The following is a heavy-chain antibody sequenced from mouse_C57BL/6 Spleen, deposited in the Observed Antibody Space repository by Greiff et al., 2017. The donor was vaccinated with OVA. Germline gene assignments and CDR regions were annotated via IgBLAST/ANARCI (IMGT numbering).Heavy chain of an antibody. J-gene: IGHJ4*01. CDR2: INPNNGGT. CDR3: ARTGPYYAMDY. CDR1: GYTFTDYN. V-gene: IGHV1-22*01. D-gene: IGHD4-1*01. Sequence: EVQLVESGPELVKPGASVKMSCKASGYTFTDYNMHWVKQSHGKSLEWIGYINPNNGGTSYNQKFQGKATLTVNKSSSTAYMELRSLTSEDSAVYYCARTGPYYAMDYWGQGTSVTVSS.